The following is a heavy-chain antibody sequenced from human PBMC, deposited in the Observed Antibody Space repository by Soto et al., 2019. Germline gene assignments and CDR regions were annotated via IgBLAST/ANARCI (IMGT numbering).Heavy chain of an antibody. CDR3: AKGGLGDYYYYGMVV. J-gene: IGHJ6*02. D-gene: IGHD3-16*01. CDR2: SSGSGGRT. CDR1: GFTFSNYP. Sequence: QPGGSLRLSFAAAGFTFSNYPMSWVRPAPGKGLEWVSGSSGSGGRTYYADSVKGRLTISRDNSKNTLYLQMHGLGAVDTAVYCCAKGGLGDYYYYGMVVWGQGTTVTVSS. V-gene: IGHV3-23*01.